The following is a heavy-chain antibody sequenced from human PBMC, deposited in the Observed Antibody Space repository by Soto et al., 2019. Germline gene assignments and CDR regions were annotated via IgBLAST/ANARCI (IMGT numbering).Heavy chain of an antibody. CDR2: IDGSGGIT. D-gene: IGHD3-10*01. Sequence: GGCLRLSCAASAFTFGTTDMSWVRQAPGEGLEWVSTIDGSGGITYYADSVKGRFTISRDNSRNTVYLQMNSLRGDDTALYYCVKNSGWFNTWGQGALVTVSS. V-gene: IGHV3-23*01. CDR3: VKNSGWFNT. CDR1: AFTFGTTD. J-gene: IGHJ5*02.